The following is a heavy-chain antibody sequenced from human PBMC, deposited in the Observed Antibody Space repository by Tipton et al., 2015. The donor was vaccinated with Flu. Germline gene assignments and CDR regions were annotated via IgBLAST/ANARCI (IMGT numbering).Heavy chain of an antibody. Sequence: GEALGSNYFWGWIRQPPGKGLEWIGNIFHSGNTYHNPSLKSRVTISVDTAKNQFSQRLSSVTAADTAVYYCARSTYYYGSGSSDYWGQGTLVTVSS. J-gene: IGHJ4*02. V-gene: IGHV4-38-2*01. CDR1: GEALGSNYF. CDR3: ARSTYYYGSGSSDY. D-gene: IGHD3-10*01. CDR2: IFHSGNT.